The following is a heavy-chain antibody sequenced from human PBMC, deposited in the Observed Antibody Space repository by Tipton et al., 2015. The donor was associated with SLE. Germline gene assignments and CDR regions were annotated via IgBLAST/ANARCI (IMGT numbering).Heavy chain of an antibody. J-gene: IGHJ4*02. Sequence: TLSLTCAVYGGSFSGYYRSWIRQPPGKGLEWIGEINHSGSTNYNPSLKSRVTISVDTSKNQFSLKLSSVTAADTAVYYCARDYGDYEVYWGQGTLVTVSS. D-gene: IGHD4-17*01. V-gene: IGHV4-34*01. CDR1: GGSFSGYY. CDR3: ARDYGDYEVY. CDR2: INHSGST.